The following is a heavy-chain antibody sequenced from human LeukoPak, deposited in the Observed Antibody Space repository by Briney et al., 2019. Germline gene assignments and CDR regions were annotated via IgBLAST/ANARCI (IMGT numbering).Heavy chain of an antibody. D-gene: IGHD6-19*01. CDR1: GFTFSSYS. V-gene: IGHV3-21*01. CDR3: ARYSSGWRLNYYYYMDV. CDR2: ISSSSRYI. J-gene: IGHJ6*03. Sequence: PGGSLRLSCAASGFTFSSYSMNWVRQAPGKGLEWVSSISSSSRYIYYADSVKGRFTISRDNAKNSLYLQMNSLRAEDTAWYYCARYSSGWRLNYYYYMDVWGKGTTVTVSS.